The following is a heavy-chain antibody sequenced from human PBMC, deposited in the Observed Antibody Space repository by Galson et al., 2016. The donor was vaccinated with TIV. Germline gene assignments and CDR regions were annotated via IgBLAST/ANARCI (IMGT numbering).Heavy chain of an antibody. CDR2: TYYRSTWYN. D-gene: IGHD3-3*01. CDR3: ARGSRSVLGVIMTLDY. CDR1: GDSVSSTSAA. Sequence: CAISGDSVSSTSAAWNWIRQSPSRGLEWLGRTYYRSTWYNDYAASLKRRITINPDTSKNQFSLQLTSVTPEDAAVYYCARGSRSVLGVIMTLDYWGQGTMVTVSS. V-gene: IGHV6-1*01. J-gene: IGHJ4*02.